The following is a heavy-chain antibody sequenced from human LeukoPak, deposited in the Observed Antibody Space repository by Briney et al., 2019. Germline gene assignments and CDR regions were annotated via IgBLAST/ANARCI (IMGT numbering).Heavy chain of an antibody. J-gene: IGHJ4*02. D-gene: IGHD2-2*01. Sequence: GGSLRLSCAVSGFTVTSNYMSWARQAPGKGLEWVSLIYGDGRSYYADSVKGRFTISRDNARNSLYLQMNSLRAEDTAVYYCTRDLSTGMPGGFDYWGQGTLATVSS. CDR2: IYGDGRS. CDR1: GFTVTSNY. CDR3: TRDLSTGMPGGFDY. V-gene: IGHV3-53*01.